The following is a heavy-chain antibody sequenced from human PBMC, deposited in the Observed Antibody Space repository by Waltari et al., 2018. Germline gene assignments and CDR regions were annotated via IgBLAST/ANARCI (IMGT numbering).Heavy chain of an antibody. CDR2: IYYSGST. CDR3: ARAPHCSSTSCPQPFDY. D-gene: IGHD2-2*01. CDR1: GGSISSYY. V-gene: IGHV4-59*01. Sequence: QVQLQESGPGLVKPSETLSLTCTFSGGSISSYYWSWIRQPPGKGLEWIGYIYYSGSTNYHPSLKSRVTISVDTSKHQFSLKLGSVTAADTAVYYCARAPHCSSTSCPQPFDYWGQGTLVTVSS. J-gene: IGHJ4*02.